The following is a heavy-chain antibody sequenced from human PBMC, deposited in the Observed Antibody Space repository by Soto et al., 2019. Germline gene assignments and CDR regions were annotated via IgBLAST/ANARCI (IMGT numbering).Heavy chain of an antibody. CDR3: ARDSPFYYYGMDV. CDR1: VFTFSSYW. J-gene: IGHJ6*02. Sequence: PGGSLRLSCAASVFTFSSYWMIWVRQAPGKGLEWVANIKQDGSEKYYVDSVKGRSTISRDNAKNSLYLQMNSLRAEDTAVYYCARDSPFYYYGMDVWGQGTTVTVSS. V-gene: IGHV3-7*01. CDR2: IKQDGSEK.